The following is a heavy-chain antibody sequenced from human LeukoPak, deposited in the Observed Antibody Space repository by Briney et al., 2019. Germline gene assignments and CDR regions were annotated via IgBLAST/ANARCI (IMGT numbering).Heavy chain of an antibody. V-gene: IGHV1-18*01. Sequence: RASVKVSCKASGYTFTSYGISWVRRAPGQGLEWMGWISAYNGNTNYAQKLQGRVTMTTDTSTSTAYMELRSLRSDDTAVYYCARSRGLWFGEFIDYWGQGTLVTVSS. D-gene: IGHD3-10*01. CDR1: GYTFTSYG. CDR2: ISAYNGNT. J-gene: IGHJ4*02. CDR3: ARSRGLWFGEFIDY.